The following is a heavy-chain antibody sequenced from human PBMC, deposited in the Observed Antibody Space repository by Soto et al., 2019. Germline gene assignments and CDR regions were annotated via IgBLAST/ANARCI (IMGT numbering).Heavy chain of an antibody. V-gene: IGHV3-30*18. J-gene: IGHJ4*02. D-gene: IGHD6-13*01. CDR3: AKHYSSSWDGTDDY. CDR2: ISYDGSNK. Sequence: QVQLVESGGGVVQPGRSLRLTCAASGFTFSSYGMHWVRQAPGKGLEWVAVISYDGSNKYYADSVKGRFTISRDNSKNTLYLQMNSLRAEDTAVYYCAKHYSSSWDGTDDYWSQGTLVTVSS. CDR1: GFTFSSYG.